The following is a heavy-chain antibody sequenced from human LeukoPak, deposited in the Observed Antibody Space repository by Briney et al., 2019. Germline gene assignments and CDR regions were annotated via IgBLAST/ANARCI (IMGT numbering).Heavy chain of an antibody. Sequence: SQTLSLTCAISGDSVSSNSAAWNWIRQSPSRGLEWLGRTYYRSKWYNDYAVSVKSRITISPDTSKNQFSLQLNSVTPEDTAVYYCARDKQLVGLAGLNWFDPWGQGTLVTVSS. CDR1: GDSVSSNSAA. CDR3: ARDKQLVGLAGLNWFDP. D-gene: IGHD6-6*01. CDR2: TYYRSKWYN. V-gene: IGHV6-1*01. J-gene: IGHJ5*02.